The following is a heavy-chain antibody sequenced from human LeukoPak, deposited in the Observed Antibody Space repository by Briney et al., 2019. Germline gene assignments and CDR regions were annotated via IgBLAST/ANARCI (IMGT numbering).Heavy chain of an antibody. Sequence: PGGSLRLSCAAFGFTFSSFGMHWVRQPPGKGLEWVAFIRFDGTNKLYEDSVKGRFTISRDNSKNTLYLEMNSPRAEDTAVYYCAKCHYGYVRGAFDYWGQGTLVTVSS. V-gene: IGHV3-30*02. CDR1: GFTFSSFG. D-gene: IGHD3-16*01. CDR3: AKCHYGYVRGAFDY. CDR2: IRFDGTNK. J-gene: IGHJ4*02.